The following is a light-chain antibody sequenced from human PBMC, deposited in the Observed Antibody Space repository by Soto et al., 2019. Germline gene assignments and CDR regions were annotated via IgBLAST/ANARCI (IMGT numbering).Light chain of an antibody. CDR3: FSYAGSSTYV. J-gene: IGLJ1*01. CDR2: EGS. CDR1: SSDVGSYNL. V-gene: IGLV2-23*01. Sequence: QSVLTQPACVSGCPGQSITISCAGTSSDVGSYNLVSWYQNHPGKAPKLMIYEGSKRPSGVSNRFSGSKSGNTASLTISGLQAADEADYFCFSYAGSSTYVFGTGTKVTVL.